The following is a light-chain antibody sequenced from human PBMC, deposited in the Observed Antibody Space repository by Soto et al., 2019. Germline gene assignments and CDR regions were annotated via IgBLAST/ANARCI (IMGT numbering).Light chain of an antibody. CDR2: WAS. J-gene: IGKJ2*01. CDR3: QQYYSTPYT. CDR1: QSVLYNYNNKNY. V-gene: IGKV4-1*01. Sequence: DIVMTQSPDSLAVSLGGRATINCKSSQSVLYNYNNKNYLAWYQHKPGQPPKLLISWASIRESGVPDRFSGSGSGTDFTLTVSSLQAEDVAVYYCQQYYSTPYTFGQGPRLEIK.